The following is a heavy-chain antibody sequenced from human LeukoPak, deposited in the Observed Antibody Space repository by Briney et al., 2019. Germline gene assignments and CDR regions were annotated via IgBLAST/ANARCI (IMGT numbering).Heavy chain of an antibody. V-gene: IGHV3-9*01. CDR1: GFTFDDYA. Sequence: GGSLRLSCVASGFTFDDYAMHWVRQAPGKGLEWVSGISWNSGRVGYADSVKGRFTISRDNAKNSLYLQMNSLRPEDTALYYCAKGLGGSGYYNSYDYWGQGTLVTVSS. J-gene: IGHJ4*02. CDR3: AKGLGGSGYYNSYDY. D-gene: IGHD5-12*01. CDR2: ISWNSGRV.